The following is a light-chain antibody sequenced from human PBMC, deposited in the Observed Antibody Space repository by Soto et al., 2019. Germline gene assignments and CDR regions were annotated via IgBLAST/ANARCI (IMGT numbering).Light chain of an antibody. J-gene: IGKJ2*01. Sequence: EVVLTQSPGTLSLSPGERATLSCRASRRISSAYLAWYQQKPGQAPRLLIYGASTSATDIPDRFTGSGSATDFTLIISRLEPEDFPVYYCLQSGNSPLTFGQGTRLEIK. CDR1: RRISSAY. V-gene: IGKV3-20*01. CDR2: GAS. CDR3: LQSGNSPLT.